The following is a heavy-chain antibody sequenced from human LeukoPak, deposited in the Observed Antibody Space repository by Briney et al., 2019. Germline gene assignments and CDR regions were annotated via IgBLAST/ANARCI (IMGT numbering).Heavy chain of an antibody. CDR2: ISNSGANT. CDR1: GFTFSSAA. Sequence: PGGSLRLSCEASGFTFSSAAMTWGRHAPGKGLQWVSLISNSGANTYYADSVKGRFTISRDDSKNTLYLLMDSLRAEDTAVYYCAKDIQAANWGQGTLVTVSS. CDR3: AKDIQAAN. J-gene: IGHJ4*02. V-gene: IGHV3-23*01. D-gene: IGHD5-18*01.